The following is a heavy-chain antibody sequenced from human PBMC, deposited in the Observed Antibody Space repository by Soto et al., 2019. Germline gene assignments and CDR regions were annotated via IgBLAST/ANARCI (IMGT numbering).Heavy chain of an antibody. Sequence: QVQLVQSGAEVKKPGASVKVSCKASGYTFTSYDINWVRQATGQGLEWMGWMNPNSGNTGYAQKLQGTITLTTNTSRCTAYMALSSLRSEDTAVYYFVRTLYGDNVDYWCQGSLVTVSA. CDR1: GYTFTSYD. D-gene: IGHD4-17*01. CDR2: MNPNSGNT. V-gene: IGHV1-8*01. CDR3: VRTLYGDNVDY. J-gene: IGHJ4*01.